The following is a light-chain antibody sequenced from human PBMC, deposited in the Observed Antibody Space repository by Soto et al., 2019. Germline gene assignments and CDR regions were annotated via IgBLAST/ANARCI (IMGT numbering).Light chain of an antibody. V-gene: IGKV1-39*01. J-gene: IGKJ3*01. CDR2: TAS. CDR1: QGISYY. CDR3: QQSYRIPLT. Sequence: DIQMTQSPSSLSASVGDRDTITCRASQGISYYLNWYQQRPGKAPKLLIYTASTLQGGVPSRFSGSGSGTDFTLTISSLQPEDFATYYCQQSYRIPLTFGPGTTVDIK.